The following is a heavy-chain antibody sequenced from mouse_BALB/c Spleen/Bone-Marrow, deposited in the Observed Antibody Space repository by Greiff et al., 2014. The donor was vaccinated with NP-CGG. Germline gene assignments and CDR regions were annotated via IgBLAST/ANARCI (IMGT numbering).Heavy chain of an antibody. J-gene: IGHJ4*01. CDR3: ARGGDDFSLDY. CDR1: GYAFTDRW. D-gene: IGHD2-4*01. V-gene: IGHV1-69*01. CDR2: IDTSDSYT. Sequence: VQRVESGTELVMPGASVKMSCKASGYAFTDRWIHWVKQRPGQGLEWIGAIDTSDSYTNYNQKFKGKATLTVDESSSTAYIHLSSLTSEDSAVYYCARGGDDFSLDYWGQRTSVTASS.